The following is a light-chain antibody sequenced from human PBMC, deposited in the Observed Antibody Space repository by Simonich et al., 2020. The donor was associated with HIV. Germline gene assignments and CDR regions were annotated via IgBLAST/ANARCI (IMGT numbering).Light chain of an antibody. CDR1: SSDVGGSNY. CDR2: DVS. J-gene: IGLJ3*02. Sequence: QSALTQPASVSGSPGQSITISCTGTSSDVGGSNYVSWFQQHPGKAPKLMIYDVSQRPSGVSNRFSGSKAGTSASLAITGLQAEDEADYYCSSYTSSSTWVFGGGTRLTVL. CDR3: SSYTSSSTWV. V-gene: IGLV2-14*01.